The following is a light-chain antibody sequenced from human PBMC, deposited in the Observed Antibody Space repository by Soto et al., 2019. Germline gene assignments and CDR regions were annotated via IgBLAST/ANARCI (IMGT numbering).Light chain of an antibody. J-gene: IGKJ5*01. CDR3: QQYGNSPIT. CDR1: QSVSSSH. CDR2: DAS. Sequence: DIVLTQSPATLSLSPGERGTLSCGASQSVSSSHLAWYQQKPGLAPRLLIFDASTRATGIPDRFSDSGSGTDFTLTISRLEPEDFAVYYCQQYGNSPITFGQGTRLEIK. V-gene: IGKV3D-20*01.